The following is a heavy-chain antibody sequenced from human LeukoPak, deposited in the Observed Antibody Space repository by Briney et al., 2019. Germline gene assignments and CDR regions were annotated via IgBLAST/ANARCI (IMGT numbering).Heavy chain of an antibody. Sequence: SETLSLTCTVSGGSISSSYSWGWIRQPPGKGLEWIGSLYYSGTSGSTHYSPSLKSRVTIFVDMSKNQFSLNLTSVTAADTAMYYCARQNPLNWFDPWGQGTLVTVSS. V-gene: IGHV4-39*01. J-gene: IGHJ5*02. CDR2: LYYSGTSGST. CDR3: ARQNPLNWFDP. CDR1: GGSISSSYS.